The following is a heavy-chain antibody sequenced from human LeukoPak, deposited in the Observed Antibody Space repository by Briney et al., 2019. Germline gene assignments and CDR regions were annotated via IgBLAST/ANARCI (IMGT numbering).Heavy chain of an antibody. CDR2: ISYDGSNK. CDR1: GFTFSSYA. J-gene: IGHJ4*02. CDR3: ARGGVASAWLADQFDY. Sequence: GGSLRLYCSASGFTFSSYAMHWVRQAPGKGLKWLAVISYDGSNKYYADSVKGRFTISRDNSKNTLYLQMKSLRAEDTAVYYCARGGVASAWLADQFDYWGQGTLVTVSS. D-gene: IGHD6-19*01. V-gene: IGHV3-30-3*01.